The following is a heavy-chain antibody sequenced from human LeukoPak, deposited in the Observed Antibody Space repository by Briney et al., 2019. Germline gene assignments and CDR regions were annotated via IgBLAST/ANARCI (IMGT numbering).Heavy chain of an antibody. Sequence: KTSETLSLTCTVSGGSISSSSYYWGWIRQPPGKGLEWIGSIYYSGSTYYNPSLKSRVTISVDTSKNQFSLKLSSVTAADTAVYYCARDRIAAAGHGGWFDPWGQGTLVTVSS. J-gene: IGHJ5*02. V-gene: IGHV4-39*07. CDR1: GGSISSSSYY. D-gene: IGHD6-13*01. CDR2: IYYSGST. CDR3: ARDRIAAAGHGGWFDP.